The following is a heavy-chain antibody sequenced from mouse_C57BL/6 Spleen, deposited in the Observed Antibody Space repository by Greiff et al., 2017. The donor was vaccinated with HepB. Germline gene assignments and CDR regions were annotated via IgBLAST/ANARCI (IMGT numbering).Heavy chain of an antibody. J-gene: IGHJ4*01. CDR2: ISDGGSYT. Sequence: EVQLVESGGGLVKPGGSLKLSCAASGFTFSSYAMSWVRQTPEKRLEWVATISDGGSYTYYPDNVKGRFTISRDNAKNNLYLQMGQLKSEDTALYFCAIERDDYDGEAMDCWSKGTS. CDR1: GFTFSSYA. D-gene: IGHD2-4*01. CDR3: AIERDDYDGEAMDC. V-gene: IGHV5-4*01.